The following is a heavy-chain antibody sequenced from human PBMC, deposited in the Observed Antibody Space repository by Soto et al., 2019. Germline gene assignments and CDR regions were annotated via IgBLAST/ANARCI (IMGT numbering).Heavy chain of an antibody. V-gene: IGHV1-69*06. Sequence: ASVKVSCKASGDTSSNYGVSWVRQAPGQGLEWMGGILPVFGTTTYARNFQGRITITADKSTSTVYMELTSLRSDDTATYYCARDPDEVVGTDYHYYGMDVWDQGATVTVSS. CDR3: ARDPDEVVGTDYHYYGMDV. CDR1: GDTSSNYG. J-gene: IGHJ6*02. D-gene: IGHD1-26*01. CDR2: ILPVFGTT.